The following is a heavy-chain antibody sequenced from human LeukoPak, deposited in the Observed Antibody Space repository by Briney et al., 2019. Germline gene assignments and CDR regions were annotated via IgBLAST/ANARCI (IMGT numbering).Heavy chain of an antibody. CDR3: ARLPGYYYGSGSYFTD. V-gene: IGHV3-21*01. Sequence: GGSLRLSCAASGFTFSSYSTNWVRQAPGKGLEWVSSVSSSSSYIYYADSVKGRFTISRDNAKNSLYLQMNSLRAEDTAVYYCARLPGYYYGSGSYFTDWGQGTLVTVSS. CDR2: VSSSSSYI. D-gene: IGHD3-10*01. J-gene: IGHJ4*02. CDR1: GFTFSSYS.